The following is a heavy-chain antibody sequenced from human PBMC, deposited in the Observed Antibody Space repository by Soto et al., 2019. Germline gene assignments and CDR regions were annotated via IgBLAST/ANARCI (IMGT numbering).Heavy chain of an antibody. Sequence: QVQLVQSGAEVKKPGSSVKVSCKASGGTFSSYAISWVRQAPGQGLEWMGGIIPIFGTANYAQKFQGRVTITADESTSTAYMELSSLRSEDTAGYYCARIGFSYSSSWYYAFDIWGQGTMVTVSS. CDR2: IIPIFGTA. J-gene: IGHJ3*02. CDR1: GGTFSSYA. V-gene: IGHV1-69*01. CDR3: ARIGFSYSSSWYYAFDI. D-gene: IGHD6-13*01.